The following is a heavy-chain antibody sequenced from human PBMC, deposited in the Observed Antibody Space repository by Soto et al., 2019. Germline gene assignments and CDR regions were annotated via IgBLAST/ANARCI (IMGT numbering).Heavy chain of an antibody. Sequence: SETLSLTCAVYGGSFSGYYWSWIRQPPGKGLEWIGEINHSGSTNYNPSLKSRVTISVDTSKNQFSLKLSSVTAADTAVYYCASLWFGELLYDIGYFDYWGQGTLVTVSS. J-gene: IGHJ4*02. V-gene: IGHV4-34*01. CDR3: ASLWFGELLYDIGYFDY. CDR1: GGSFSGYY. D-gene: IGHD3-10*01. CDR2: INHSGST.